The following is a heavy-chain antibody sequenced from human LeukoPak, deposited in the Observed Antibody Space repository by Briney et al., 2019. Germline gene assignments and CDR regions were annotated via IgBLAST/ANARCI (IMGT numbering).Heavy chain of an antibody. CDR2: VYYGRSP. J-gene: IGHJ4*02. CDR1: GDSISRSTYY. CDR3: ARSSGTGTFSY. V-gene: IGHV4-39*02. D-gene: IGHD6-25*01. Sequence: SETLSLTCTVSGDSISRSTYYWAWIRQPPGKGLEWIGSVYYGRSPYFNPSLESRATISVDTSKSHFSLKMGSVTAADTAVYYCARSSGTGTFSYWGQGTLVTVSS.